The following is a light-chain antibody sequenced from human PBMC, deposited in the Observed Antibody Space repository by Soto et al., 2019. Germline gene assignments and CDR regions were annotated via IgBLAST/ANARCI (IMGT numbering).Light chain of an antibody. Sequence: DIVMTQSPDSLAVSLGERATINCKSSQSALYSSNNKNYLAWYQQKPGQPPKLLIYWASTREFGVPDRFSGSGSGTDFTLTISSLQAEDVAVYYCQQHYSTLWTFGQGTKVEIK. CDR3: QQHYSTLWT. CDR2: WAS. CDR1: QSALYSSNNKNY. V-gene: IGKV4-1*01. J-gene: IGKJ1*01.